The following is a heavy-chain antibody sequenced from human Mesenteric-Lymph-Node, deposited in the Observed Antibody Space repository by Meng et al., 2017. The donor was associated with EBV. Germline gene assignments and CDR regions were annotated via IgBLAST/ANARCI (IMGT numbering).Heavy chain of an antibody. D-gene: IGHD2-15*01. V-gene: IGHV4-34*01. CDR2: INHSGST. J-gene: IGHJ4*02. Sequence: QVQLKKLVAGLLRPSEPLSLTCAFYGGSFSGYYLTWIRQPPGTGLEWIGEINHSGSTNYNPSLESRATISADTSKNQISLKLSSVTAADTAVYYCARDCSGGTSCFDYWGQGTLVTVSS. CDR3: ARDCSGGTSCFDY. CDR1: GGSFSGYY.